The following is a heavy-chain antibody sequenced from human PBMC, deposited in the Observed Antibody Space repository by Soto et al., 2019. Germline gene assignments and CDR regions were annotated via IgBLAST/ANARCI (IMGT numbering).Heavy chain of an antibody. V-gene: IGHV1-69*01. Sequence: QVQLVQSGAEVKKPGSSVKVSCKASGGTFSSYAISWVRQAPGQGLEWMGGIIPIFGTANYAQKFQGRVTITADESTSKAYMELSSLRSEDTAVYYCARSASGRDGYNYNYWGQGTLVTVSS. CDR1: GGTFSSYA. CDR3: ARSASGRDGYNYNY. D-gene: IGHD5-12*01. J-gene: IGHJ4*02. CDR2: IIPIFGTA.